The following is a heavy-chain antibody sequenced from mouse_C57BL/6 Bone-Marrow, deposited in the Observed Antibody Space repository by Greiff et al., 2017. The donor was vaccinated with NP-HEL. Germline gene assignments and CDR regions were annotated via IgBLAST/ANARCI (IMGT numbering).Heavy chain of an antibody. Sequence: QVQLQQPGAELVKPGASVKLSCKASGYTFTSYWMHWVKQRPGRGLEWIGRIDPSSGGTNYNEKFKSKATLTVDTSSSTAYMQLSSLTSEDSAVVYCARGGTNGEFAYWGQGTLVTVSA. D-gene: IGHD1-3*01. V-gene: IGHV1-72*04. J-gene: IGHJ3*01. CDR2: IDPSSGGT. CDR3: ARGGTNGEFAY. CDR1: GYTFTSYW.